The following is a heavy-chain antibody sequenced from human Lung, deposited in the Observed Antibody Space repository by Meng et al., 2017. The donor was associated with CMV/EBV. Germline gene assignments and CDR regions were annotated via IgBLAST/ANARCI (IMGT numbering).Heavy chain of an antibody. CDR2: IASKAYGGTT. J-gene: IGHJ4*02. Sequence: GGSXRLXCTASGVTFGDYSMNWVRQAPGKGLEWVGFIASKAYGGTTEYAASVKGRFTISRDDSKSLAYLQMNSLKAEDTALYYCTTGYCSGGDCYSFVIDHXGQGTLVTVSS. CDR3: TTGYCSGGDCYSFVIDH. V-gene: IGHV3-49*04. CDR1: GVTFGDYS. D-gene: IGHD2-15*01.